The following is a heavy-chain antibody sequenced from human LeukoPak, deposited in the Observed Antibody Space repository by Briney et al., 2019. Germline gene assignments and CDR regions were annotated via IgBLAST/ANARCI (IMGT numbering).Heavy chain of an antibody. D-gene: IGHD4-11*01. CDR2: IQYNGNNK. V-gene: IGHV3-30*02. CDR3: AKDPPTTGGY. CDR1: GFTFSNSG. Sequence: GGSLRLSCTASGFTFSNSGMHWVRQAPGEGLEWVAFIQYNGNNKYYVDSVNGRFTISRDNSKNALYLQMNSLRAEDTAVYYCAKDPPTTGGYWGQGTLVTVSS. J-gene: IGHJ4*02.